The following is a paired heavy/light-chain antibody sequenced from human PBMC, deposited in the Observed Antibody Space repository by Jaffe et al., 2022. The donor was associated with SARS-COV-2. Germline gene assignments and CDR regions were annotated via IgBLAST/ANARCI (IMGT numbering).Heavy chain of an antibody. CDR1: GDSVSDNSAA. J-gene: IGHJ6*02. CDR2: TYYRSKWYN. Sequence: QVQLQQSGPGLVNPSQTLSLTCAISGDSVSDNSAAWNWIRQSPSRGLEWLGRTYYRSKWYNNYAVSVKSRISINPDTAKNQFSLQLNSVSPEDTAVYYCAREKGAVYGMDVWGQGTTVTVSS. D-gene: IGHD3-16*01. CDR3: AREKGAVYGMDV. V-gene: IGHV6-1*01.
Light chain of an antibody. Sequence: SYEVTQPLSASVALGQTARVTCGGNNIANKNVHWYQQKPGQAPVLVIYRGNNRPSGIPERFSGSYSGNTATLTINRAQAGDEADYYCQVWDDSTFWVFGGGTKLTVL. J-gene: IGLJ3*02. CDR1: NIANKN. V-gene: IGLV3-9*01. CDR2: RGN. CDR3: QVWDDSTFWV.